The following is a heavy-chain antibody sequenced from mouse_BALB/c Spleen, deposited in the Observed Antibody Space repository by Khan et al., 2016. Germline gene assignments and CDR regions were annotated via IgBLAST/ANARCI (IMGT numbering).Heavy chain of an antibody. CDR1: GFNIKDTY. D-gene: IGHD2-1*01. CDR2: IDPANGNT. V-gene: IGHV14-3*02. CDR3: ASSRGDYGNYAWFAY. J-gene: IGHJ3*01. Sequence: VQLQQSGAELVKPGASVKLSCTASGFNIKDTYMHWVKQRPEQGLEWIGRIDPANGNTKYDPKFQGKATITADTSSNTAYLQLSSLTSEDTAVYYFASSRGDYGNYAWFAYWGQGTLVTVSA.